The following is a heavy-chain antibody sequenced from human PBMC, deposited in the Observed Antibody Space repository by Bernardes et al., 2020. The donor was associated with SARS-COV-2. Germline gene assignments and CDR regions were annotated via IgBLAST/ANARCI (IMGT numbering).Heavy chain of an antibody. CDR2: INGDGSSI. Sequence: GGSLRLSCAASGFTLSDYWMHWVRLGPGKGPVWVSRINGDGSSINYADSVKGRFTISRDNARNTLYLEMNSLRAEDTAVYYCARGSGNYYFDYWGQGTLVTVSS. CDR1: GFTLSDYW. D-gene: IGHD1-26*01. CDR3: ARGSGNYYFDY. V-gene: IGHV3-74*01. J-gene: IGHJ4*02.